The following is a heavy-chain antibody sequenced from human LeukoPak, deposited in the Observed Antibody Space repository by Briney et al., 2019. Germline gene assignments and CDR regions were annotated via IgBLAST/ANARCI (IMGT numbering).Heavy chain of an antibody. Sequence: GGSLRLSCEASGFTFSNYPMSWVRQAPGRGLEWVSVISESGDVTHYADAMKGRFTISRDNAKNTLNLQMNSLRAEDTAVYYCAKDPLSGAVAGLFDYWGQGTLVTVSS. CDR2: ISESGDVT. V-gene: IGHV3-23*01. D-gene: IGHD6-19*01. J-gene: IGHJ4*02. CDR1: GFTFSNYP. CDR3: AKDPLSGAVAGLFDY.